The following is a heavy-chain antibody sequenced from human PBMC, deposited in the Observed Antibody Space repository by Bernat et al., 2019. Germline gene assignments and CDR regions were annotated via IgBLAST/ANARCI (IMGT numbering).Heavy chain of an antibody. CDR2: ISYDGSNK. CDR3: AKVLGNRWLELDY. Sequence: QVQLVESEGGVVQPGRSLRLSCAASGFTFSSYGMHWVRQAPGKGLEWVAVISYDGSNKYYADSVKGRFTISRDNSKNTLYLQMNSLRAEDTAVYYCAKVLGNRWLELDYWGQGTLVTVSS. D-gene: IGHD6-19*01. CDR1: GFTFSSYG. J-gene: IGHJ4*02. V-gene: IGHV3-30*18.